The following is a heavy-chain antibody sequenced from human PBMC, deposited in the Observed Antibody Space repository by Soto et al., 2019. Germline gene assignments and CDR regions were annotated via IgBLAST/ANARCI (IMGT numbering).Heavy chain of an antibody. Sequence: SETLSLTCAVYGGSFSGYYWSWIRQPPGKGLDWIGEINHSGSTNYNPSLKSRVTISVDTSKNQFSLKLSSVTAADTAVYYCARGEMYYDFWSGYYLSWFDPWGQGTLVTVSS. CDR3: ARGEMYYDFWSGYYLSWFDP. CDR1: GGSFSGYY. V-gene: IGHV4-34*01. J-gene: IGHJ5*02. D-gene: IGHD3-3*01. CDR2: INHSGST.